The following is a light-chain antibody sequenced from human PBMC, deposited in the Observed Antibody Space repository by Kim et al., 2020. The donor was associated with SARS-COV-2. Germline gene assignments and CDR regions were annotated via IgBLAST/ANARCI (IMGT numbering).Light chain of an antibody. Sequence: EVVMTQSPATLSVSPGERATVSCRASQSVASHLAWYQQIPGQAPRLLIYGASTRASGLPPRFSGSGSGTDFSLTISSLQSEDSAVYFCQQYNSGPYTFGQGTNLEI. V-gene: IGKV3-15*01. J-gene: IGKJ2*01. CDR1: QSVASH. CDR2: GAS. CDR3: QQYNSGPYT.